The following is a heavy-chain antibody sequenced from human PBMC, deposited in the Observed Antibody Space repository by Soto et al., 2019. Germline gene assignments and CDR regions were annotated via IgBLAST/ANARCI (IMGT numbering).Heavy chain of an antibody. D-gene: IGHD3-22*01. J-gene: IGHJ4*02. CDR3: ARWIYYYDNSCYFDY. Sequence: QVQLQESGPGLVKPSETLSLTCTVSGGSISSYYWSWIRQPPGKGLEWIGYIYYSGSTNYNPSLKTRVTLAVHTSKNQFALKLSSVTAADTAVYYCARWIYYYDNSCYFDYWGQGTLVTVSS. CDR1: GGSISSYY. CDR2: IYYSGST. V-gene: IGHV4-59*01.